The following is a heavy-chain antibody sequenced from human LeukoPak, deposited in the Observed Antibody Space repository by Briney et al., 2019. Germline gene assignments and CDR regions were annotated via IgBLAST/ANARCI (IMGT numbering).Heavy chain of an antibody. CDR2: IYYSGST. Sequence: SQTLSLTCTVSGGSISSGGYYWSWIRQHPGKGLEWIGYIYYSGSTNYNPSLKSRVTISVDTSKNQFSLKLSSVTAADTAVYYCARHRNYYDSSGYAGFDYWGQGTLVTVSS. D-gene: IGHD3-22*01. CDR3: ARHRNYYDSSGYAGFDY. V-gene: IGHV4-31*03. CDR1: GGSISSGGYY. J-gene: IGHJ4*02.